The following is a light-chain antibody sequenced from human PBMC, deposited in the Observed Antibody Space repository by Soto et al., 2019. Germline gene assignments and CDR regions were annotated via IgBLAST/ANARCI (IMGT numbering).Light chain of an antibody. CDR1: SSDVGGYNY. V-gene: IGLV2-14*01. Sequence: QSALTQPASVSGSPGQSITISCTGTSSDVGGYNYVSWYQQHPGKAPKLMIYDVSNRPSGVSNRFSGSKSGNTAPLTISGLQAEDEADYCCSSYTSSTALYVFGTGTKLTVL. CDR2: DVS. J-gene: IGLJ1*01. CDR3: SSYTSSTALYV.